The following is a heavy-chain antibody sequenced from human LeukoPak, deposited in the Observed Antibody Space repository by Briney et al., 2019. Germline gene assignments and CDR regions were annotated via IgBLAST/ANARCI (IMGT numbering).Heavy chain of an antibody. J-gene: IGHJ4*02. CDR1: GDSVSSNSAA. V-gene: IGHV6-1*01. Sequence: SQTLSFTCAISGDSVSSNSAAWDWIRQSPSRGLEWLGRTYYRSEWYYGYAVSVKSRITINPDTSKNQFSLQLNSVTPEDTAIYYCTRTIAGYIDYWGQGTLVTVSS. D-gene: IGHD2-2*02. CDR3: TRTIAGYIDY. CDR2: TYYRSEWYY.